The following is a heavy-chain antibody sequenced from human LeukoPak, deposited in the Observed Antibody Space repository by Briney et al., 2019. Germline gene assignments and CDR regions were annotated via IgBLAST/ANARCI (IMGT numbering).Heavy chain of an antibody. CDR2: IRYDGNNK. J-gene: IGHJ4*02. D-gene: IGHD3-22*01. Sequence: PGGSLRLSCAASGFTFSDNYMTWVRQAPGKGLDWVAFIRYDGNNKLYADSVKGRFTISRDNSKNTLYLHINSLRAEDTAVYYCAKARLVVVQFDYWGQGTLVTVSS. CDR1: GFTFSDNY. CDR3: AKARLVVVQFDY. V-gene: IGHV3-30*02.